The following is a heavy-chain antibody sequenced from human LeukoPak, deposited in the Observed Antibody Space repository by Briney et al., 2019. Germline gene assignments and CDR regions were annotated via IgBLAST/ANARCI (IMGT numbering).Heavy chain of an antibody. J-gene: IGHJ4*02. CDR2: IYYSGST. CDR1: GGSISSHY. V-gene: IGHV4-59*11. CDR3: ARVIELNADYGDPGYGFDY. Sequence: SETLSLTCTVSGGSISSHYWSWIRQPPGKGLEWIGYIYYSGSTNYNPSLKSRVTISVDTSKNQFSLKLSSVTAADTAVYYCARVIELNADYGDPGYGFDYWGQGTLVTVSS. D-gene: IGHD4-17*01.